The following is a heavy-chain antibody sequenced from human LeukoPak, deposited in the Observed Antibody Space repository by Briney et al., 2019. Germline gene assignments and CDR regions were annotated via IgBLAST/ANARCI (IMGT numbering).Heavy chain of an antibody. V-gene: IGHV3-23*01. Sequence: PGGSLRLSCAASGFTFSSYAMSWVRQAPGKGLEWVSAISGSGGSTYYADSVKGRFTISRDNSKNTLYLQMNSLRAEDTAVYYCAKDLGRWDLTDSHDSWGQGTLVTVSS. D-gene: IGHD1-26*01. J-gene: IGHJ4*02. CDR3: AKDLGRWDLTDSHDS. CDR2: ISGSGGST. CDR1: GFTFSSYA.